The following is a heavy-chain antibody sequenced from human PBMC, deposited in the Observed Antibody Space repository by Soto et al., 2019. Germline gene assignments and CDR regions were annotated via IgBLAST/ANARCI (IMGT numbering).Heavy chain of an antibody. Sequence: QVQLVQSGAEEKKPGASVKVSCKASGYTFTSYAMHLVRQAPGQRLEWMGWINAGNGNTKYSQKFQVRVTITRDTSASTAYMELSSLRSEDTAVYYCARSIVVVTALDYWGQGALVTVSS. V-gene: IGHV1-3*05. D-gene: IGHD2-21*02. J-gene: IGHJ4*02. CDR2: INAGNGNT. CDR1: GYTFTSYA. CDR3: ARSIVVVTALDY.